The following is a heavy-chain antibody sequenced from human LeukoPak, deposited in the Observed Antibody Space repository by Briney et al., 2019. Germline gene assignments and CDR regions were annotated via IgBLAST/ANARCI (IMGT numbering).Heavy chain of an antibody. CDR2: INHSGST. CDR1: GGSFSGYY. J-gene: IGHJ4*02. CDR3: ARLLYCSGGSCYSEGNYFDY. V-gene: IGHV4-34*01. Sequence: SETLSLTCAVYGGSFSGYYWSWIRQPPGKWLEWIGEINHSGSTNYNPSLKSRVTISVDTSKNQFSLKLSSVTAADTAVYYCARLLYCSGGSCYSEGNYFDYWGQGTLVTVSS. D-gene: IGHD2-15*01.